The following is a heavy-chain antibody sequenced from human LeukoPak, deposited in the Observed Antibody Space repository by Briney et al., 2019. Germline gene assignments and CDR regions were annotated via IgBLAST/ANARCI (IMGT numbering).Heavy chain of an antibody. V-gene: IGHV4-39*01. J-gene: IGHJ4*02. CDR1: GVSISSSDYL. D-gene: IGHD2-2*01. CDR2: MSYGGRT. CDR3: ARHADGGPAATLAFDF. Sequence: TASETLSLTCTVSGVSISSSDYLWGWIRQPPGKGLVWIASMSYGGRTYYHPSLENRLTISIDTSKNHLYLKLTSVTAADTAVYYCARHADGGPAATLAFDFWGQGTLVTVSS.